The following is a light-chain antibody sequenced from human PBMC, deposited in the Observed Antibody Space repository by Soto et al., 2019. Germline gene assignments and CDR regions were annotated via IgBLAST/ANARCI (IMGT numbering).Light chain of an antibody. CDR2: LVS. CDR3: MQAQQIPGT. J-gene: IGKJ2*02. V-gene: IGKV2-28*01. Sequence: VMTQSPLSLPVTPGEPASISCRSSQSLLHSNGHTYLDWYLQRPGRSPQLLIYLVSSRASGVPERFSGSGSGTDFTLKISRVETEDVGIYYCMQAQQIPGTFGQGTRLEIK. CDR1: QSLLHSNGHTY.